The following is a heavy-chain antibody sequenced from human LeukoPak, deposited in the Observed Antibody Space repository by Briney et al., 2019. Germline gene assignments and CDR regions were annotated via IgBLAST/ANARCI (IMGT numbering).Heavy chain of an antibody. CDR2: ISSSGSTI. V-gene: IGHV3-48*03. J-gene: IGHJ4*02. CDR1: GFTFSSYE. D-gene: IGHD2-2*02. Sequence: GGPLRLSCAASGFTFSSYEMNWVRQAPGKGLEWVSYISSSGSTIYYADSVKGRFTISRDNAKNSLYLQMNSLRAEDTAVYYCARGAVVVPAAIVGDYWGQGTLVTVSS. CDR3: ARGAVVVPAAIVGDY.